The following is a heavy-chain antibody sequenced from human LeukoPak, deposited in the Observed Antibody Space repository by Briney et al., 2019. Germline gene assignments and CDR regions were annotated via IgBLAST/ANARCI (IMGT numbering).Heavy chain of an antibody. CDR1: GFTFSIYG. CDR3: AKDRGGSYPNWFDP. CDR2: ICGSGCGGTT. J-gene: IGHJ5*02. V-gene: IGHV3-23*01. D-gene: IGHD1-26*01. Sequence: GGSLRPSCAVSGFTFSIYGMTWVRQAPGKGLEWVSAICGSGCGGTTYYADSVKGRFTVSRDNSKNTLYLQMNSLTAEDTAVYYCAKDRGGSYPNWFDPWGQGTLVTVSS.